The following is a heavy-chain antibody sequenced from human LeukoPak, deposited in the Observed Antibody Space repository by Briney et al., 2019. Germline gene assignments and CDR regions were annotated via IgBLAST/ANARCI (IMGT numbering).Heavy chain of an antibody. V-gene: IGHV3-9*03. CDR1: GFTFDDYA. J-gene: IGHJ4*02. Sequence: GGSLRLSCAASGFTFDDYAMHWVRQAPGKGLEWVSGISWNSGSIGYADSVKGRFTISRDNAKNSLYLQMNSLRAEDMALYYCGKDIGSDYGDYLDYWGQGTLVTVSS. D-gene: IGHD4-17*01. CDR3: GKDIGSDYGDYLDY. CDR2: ISWNSGSI.